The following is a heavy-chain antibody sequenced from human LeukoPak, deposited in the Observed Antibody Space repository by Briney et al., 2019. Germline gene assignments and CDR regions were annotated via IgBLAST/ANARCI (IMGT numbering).Heavy chain of an antibody. V-gene: IGHV3-30-3*01. D-gene: IGHD4-17*01. CDR3: ARVRGDYGDFYFDY. CDR2: ISYDGSNK. J-gene: IGHJ4*02. CDR1: EFTFSNYP. Sequence: GGSLRLSCAASEFTFSNYPMHWVRQAPGKGLEWVAIISYDGSNKYYADSVKGRFTVSRDNSKNTLYLQINSLRAEDTAVYYCARVRGDYGDFYFDYWGQGTLVTVSS.